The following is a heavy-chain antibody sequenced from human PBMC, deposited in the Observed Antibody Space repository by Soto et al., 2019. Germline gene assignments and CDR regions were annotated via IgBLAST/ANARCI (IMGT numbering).Heavy chain of an antibody. CDR3: VNSHLPY. J-gene: IGHJ1*01. CDR2: ISDSGGST. CDR1: GLTFESYS. V-gene: IGHV3-23*01. Sequence: ECRKISCAVSGLTFESYSMSWVRQAPGRGLEWVSTISDSGGSTSYAESVKGRLNISRDNSMKTLYLQMDSLRVEDTDVYYCVNSHLPYWGQGTRVTVS.